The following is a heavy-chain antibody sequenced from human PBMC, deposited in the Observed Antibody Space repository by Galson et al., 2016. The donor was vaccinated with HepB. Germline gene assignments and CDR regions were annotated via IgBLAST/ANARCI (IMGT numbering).Heavy chain of an antibody. CDR3: ASSPHDFWSGYQIPPHGYFDY. V-gene: IGHV3-30*04. D-gene: IGHD3-3*01. J-gene: IGHJ4*02. Sequence: SLRLSCAASGFTFSSYAMHWVRQAPGKGLEWVAVISYDGSNKYYADSVKGRFTISRDNAKNTLYLQMNSLRAEDTAVYYCASSPHDFWSGYQIPPHGYFDYWGQGTLVTVSS. CDR1: GFTFSSYA. CDR2: ISYDGSNK.